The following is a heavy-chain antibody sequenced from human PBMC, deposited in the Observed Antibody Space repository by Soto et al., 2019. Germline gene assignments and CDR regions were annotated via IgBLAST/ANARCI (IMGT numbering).Heavy chain of an antibody. CDR2: IVVGSGNT. CDR1: GFTFTSSA. D-gene: IGHD2-15*01. V-gene: IGHV1-58*01. Sequence: GASVKVSCKASGFTFTSSAVQWVRQARGQRLERIGWIVVGSGNTNYAQKFQERVTITRDMSTSTAYMELSSLRSEDTAVYYCAAGEEAYRSGGSCYFGAFDIWGQGTMVTVSS. CDR3: AAGEEAYRSGGSCYFGAFDI. J-gene: IGHJ3*02.